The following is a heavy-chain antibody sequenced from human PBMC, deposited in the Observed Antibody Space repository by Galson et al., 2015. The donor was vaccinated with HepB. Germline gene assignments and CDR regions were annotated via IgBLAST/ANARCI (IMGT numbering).Heavy chain of an antibody. CDR1: GYTFTGYY. D-gene: IGHD3-22*01. V-gene: IGHV1-2*04. J-gene: IGHJ5*02. CDR2: INPNSGGT. CDR3: ARRFPGGHYYDSSGNNWFDP. Sequence: SVKVSCKASGYTFTGYYMHWVRQAPGQGLEWMGWINPNSGGTNYAQKFQGWVTMTRDTSISTAYMELSRLRSDDTAVYYCARRFPGGHYYDSSGNNWFDPWGQGTLVTVSS.